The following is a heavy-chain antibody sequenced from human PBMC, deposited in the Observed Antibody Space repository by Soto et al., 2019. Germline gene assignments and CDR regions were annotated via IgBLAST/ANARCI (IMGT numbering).Heavy chain of an antibody. J-gene: IGHJ3*01. V-gene: IGHV4-39*01. Sequence: PSETLSLSCTVSGGSISSSTYYWGWIRQPPGKGLDWIGGIYYTGSTYYNPSLKSRVSISVDTSKNQFSLKLSSVTAADTALYYCARQGPYYDILTGYSSDTFDVWGQGTTVTVS. D-gene: IGHD3-9*01. CDR1: GGSISSSTYY. CDR2: IYYTGST. CDR3: ARQGPYYDILTGYSSDTFDV.